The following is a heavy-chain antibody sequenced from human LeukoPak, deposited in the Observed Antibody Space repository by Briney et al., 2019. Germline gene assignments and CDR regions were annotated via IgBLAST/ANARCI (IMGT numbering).Heavy chain of an antibody. D-gene: IGHD1-26*01. CDR1: GFTFSDYY. CDR3: AKNTVGETIGWDAYDI. CDR2: ISHSGITK. J-gene: IGHJ3*02. Sequence: GGSLRLSCAASGFTFSDYYMSWIRQAPGKGLEWVSYISHSGITKYYADSVKGRFTISRDNAKNTLYLQMNSLRVEDTAVYYCAKNTVGETIGWDAYDIWGHGTLGAVSS. V-gene: IGHV3-11*01.